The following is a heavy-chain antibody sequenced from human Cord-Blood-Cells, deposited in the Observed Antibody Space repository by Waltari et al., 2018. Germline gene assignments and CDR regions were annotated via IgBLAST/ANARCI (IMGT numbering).Heavy chain of an antibody. CDR3: AREVKARSGVWFDP. CDR2: IGYDGSNK. J-gene: IGHJ5*02. V-gene: IGHV3-33*01. D-gene: IGHD1-26*01. CDR1: GFTFSSYG. Sequence: QVQLVESGGGVVQPGRSLRLSCAASGFTFSSYGMHWVRQAPGKGLEWGAVIGYDGSNKYYADSVKGRFTIARDNSKNTLYLQMNSLRAEDTAVYYCAREVKARSGVWFDPWGQGTLVTVSS.